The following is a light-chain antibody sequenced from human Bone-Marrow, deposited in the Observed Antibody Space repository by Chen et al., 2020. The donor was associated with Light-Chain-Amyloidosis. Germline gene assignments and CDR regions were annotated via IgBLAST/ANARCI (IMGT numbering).Light chain of an antibody. Sequence: DIQMTQSPSTLSASVGDRVTITCRASQSIDSWLAWYQQKPGQAPKLLIYRTSTLKSGVPSRFSGSGSGTEYTLTISSLQPDDFATYYCQQYHSYSQTFGHGTKVEIK. V-gene: IGKV1-5*03. CDR2: RTS. CDR1: QSIDSW. CDR3: QQYHSYSQT. J-gene: IGKJ1*01.